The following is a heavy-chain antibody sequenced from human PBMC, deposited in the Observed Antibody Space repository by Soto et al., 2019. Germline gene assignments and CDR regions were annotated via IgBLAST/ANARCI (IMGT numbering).Heavy chain of an antibody. Sequence: PGGSLRLSCAASGFTFSSYGMHWVRQAPGKGLEWVAVIWYDGSNKYYADSVKGRFTISRDNSKNTLYLQMNSLRAEDTAVYYCARDHFWSGYYHYYYYGMDVWGQGTTVTVSS. CDR3: ARDHFWSGYYHYYYYGMDV. CDR1: GFTFSSYG. V-gene: IGHV3-33*08. J-gene: IGHJ6*02. D-gene: IGHD3-3*01. CDR2: IWYDGSNK.